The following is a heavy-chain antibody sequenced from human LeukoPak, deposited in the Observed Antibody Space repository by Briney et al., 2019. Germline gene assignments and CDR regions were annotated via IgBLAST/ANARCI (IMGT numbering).Heavy chain of an antibody. CDR1: RGSISSNNW. CDR3: ARDQEDSGTDY. Sequence: PSGTLSLTCAVSRGSISSNNWWSWVRQPPGKRLEWIAEIYHSGSTNYNPSLKSRVTISVDKSKNQFSLKLSSVTAADTAVYYCARDQEDSGTDYWGQGTLVTVSS. J-gene: IGHJ4*02. D-gene: IGHD3-10*01. V-gene: IGHV4-4*02. CDR2: IYHSGST.